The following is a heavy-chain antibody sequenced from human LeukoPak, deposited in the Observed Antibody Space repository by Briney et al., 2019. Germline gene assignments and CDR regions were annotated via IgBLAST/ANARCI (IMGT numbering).Heavy chain of an antibody. Sequence: PGGSLRLSCAASGFTFDDYGMTWVRQAPGKGLEWVANIKEDGSEKYYVDSVKGRFTISRDNAKNSLSLQLNSLSAEDTAVYYCARSRSGYYEDYWGQGTLVTVSS. D-gene: IGHD5-12*01. V-gene: IGHV3-7*01. CDR3: ARSRSGYYEDY. CDR2: IKEDGSEK. J-gene: IGHJ4*02. CDR1: GFTFDDYG.